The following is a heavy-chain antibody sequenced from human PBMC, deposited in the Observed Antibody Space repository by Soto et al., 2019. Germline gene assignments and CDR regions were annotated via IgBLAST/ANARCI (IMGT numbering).Heavy chain of an antibody. CDR1: GGSFSGYY. CDR3: ARRNVYNWNSVYWYFDL. D-gene: IGHD1-7*01. Sequence: LXLTCAVYGGSFSGYYWSWIRQPPGKGLEWIGEINHSGGTNYNPSLKSRVTISVDTSKNQFSLKLSSVTAADTAVYYCARRNVYNWNSVYWYFDLWGRGTLVTVSS. J-gene: IGHJ2*01. V-gene: IGHV4-34*01. CDR2: INHSGGT.